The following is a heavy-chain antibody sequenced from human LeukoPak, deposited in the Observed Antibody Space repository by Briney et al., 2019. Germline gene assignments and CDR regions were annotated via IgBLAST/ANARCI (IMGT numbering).Heavy chain of an antibody. CDR1: GFTFNYDW. CDR2: SKHNGGDK. Sequence: PGGTLRLSCAVSGFTFNYDWMTGVRQAPGGGVVWVVNSKHNGGDKYYLDSVKVRFSIYRDNATNSLYLQMNSLRAEDTAVYYCAKNLAARPGIAAFDYWGQGTLVTVSS. J-gene: IGHJ4*02. CDR3: AKNLAARPGIAAFDY. V-gene: IGHV3-7*03. D-gene: IGHD6-6*01.